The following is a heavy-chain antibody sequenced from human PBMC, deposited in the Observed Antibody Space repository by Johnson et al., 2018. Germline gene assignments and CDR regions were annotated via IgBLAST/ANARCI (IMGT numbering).Heavy chain of an antibody. V-gene: IGHV3-53*01. CDR2: LKSGGSA. D-gene: IGHD6-19*01. Sequence: VQLLEGGGGLIQPGGSLRLCCAASGFTVSSHYMTWVRQAPGKGLDWVPVLKSGGSAYYADSVKGRCTISRDNSKNTLFLQIQSLRAEDTAVYYCARVLRYDFDDSGREAFDIWGQGTMVTVSS. CDR3: ARVLRYDFDDSGREAFDI. CDR1: GFTVSSHY. J-gene: IGHJ3*02.